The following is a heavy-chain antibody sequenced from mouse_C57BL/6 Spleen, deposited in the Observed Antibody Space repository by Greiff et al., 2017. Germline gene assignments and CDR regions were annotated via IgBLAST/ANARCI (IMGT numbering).Heavy chain of an antibody. CDR3: ARPELRVEGAY. J-gene: IGHJ3*01. CDR1: GYAFSSSW. Sequence: VQLQQSGPELVKPGASVKISCKASGYAFSSSWMNWVKQRPGKGLEWIGRIYPGDGDTNYNGKFKGKATLTADKSSSTAYMQLSSLTSEDSAVYFCARPELRVEGAYWGQGTLVTVSA. V-gene: IGHV1-82*01. CDR2: IYPGDGDT. D-gene: IGHD3-2*02.